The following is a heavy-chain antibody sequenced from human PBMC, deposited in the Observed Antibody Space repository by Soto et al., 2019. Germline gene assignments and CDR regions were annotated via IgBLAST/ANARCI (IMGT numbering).Heavy chain of an antibody. V-gene: IGHV3-23*01. J-gene: IGHJ4*02. CDR3: AKVGITGTKYFEY. Sequence: SGSTFSSYGMSWVRQAPGKGLEWVSSITGSGGSTYYADSVKGRFTISRDNSKNTLYLQMNSLRAEDTAVYYCAKVGITGTKYFEYWGQGTLVTVSS. D-gene: IGHD1-20*01. CDR2: ITGSGGST. CDR1: GSTFSSYG.